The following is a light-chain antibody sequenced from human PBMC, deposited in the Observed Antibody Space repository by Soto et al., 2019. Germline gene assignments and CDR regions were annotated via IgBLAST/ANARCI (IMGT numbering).Light chain of an antibody. Sequence: QSVLTQPPSVSAAPGQKVTISCSGSSSNIGTNYVSWYQQLPGTAPKFLIYDNNERPSGIPDRYSGSKSGTSATLSITGLQAGDEADYYCGAWASTLSVVVFGVGTKVTVL. V-gene: IGLV1-51*01. CDR3: GAWASTLSVVV. CDR1: SSNIGTNY. J-gene: IGLJ2*01. CDR2: DNN.